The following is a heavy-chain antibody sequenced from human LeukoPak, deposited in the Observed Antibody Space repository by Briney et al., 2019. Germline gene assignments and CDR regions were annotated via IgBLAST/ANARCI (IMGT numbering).Heavy chain of an antibody. CDR2: ISSSGSTI. CDR1: GFTFSDYY. Sequence: PGGSLRLSCAASGFTFSDYYMSWIRQAPGKGLEWVSYISSSGSTIYYADSVKGRFTISRDNAKNSLYLQMNSLRAEDTAVYYCARTTAMGYYYYYYMDVWGKGTTVTVSS. CDR3: ARTTAMGYYYYYYMDV. V-gene: IGHV3-11*01. J-gene: IGHJ6*03. D-gene: IGHD2-2*01.